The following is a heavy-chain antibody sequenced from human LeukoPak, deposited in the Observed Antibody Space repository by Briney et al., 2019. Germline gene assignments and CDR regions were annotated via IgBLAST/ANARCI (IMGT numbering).Heavy chain of an antibody. D-gene: IGHD3-10*01. Sequence: GGSLRLSCAASGFTFSNYGMNWVRQAPGKGLEWVSFTDPRGRYVYYGDSVKGRFTISRDNAKNLLFLQMNGLRAEDTALYYCARGRSITLLRGVAMSDGFDIWGQGAMVAVSS. V-gene: IGHV3-21*06. CDR2: TDPRGRYV. J-gene: IGHJ3*02. CDR1: GFTFSNYG. CDR3: ARGRSITLLRGVAMSDGFDI.